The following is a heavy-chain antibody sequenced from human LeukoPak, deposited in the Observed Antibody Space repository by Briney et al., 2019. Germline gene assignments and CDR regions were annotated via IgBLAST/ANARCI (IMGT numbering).Heavy chain of an antibody. V-gene: IGHV3-48*01. CDR1: GFTLSSYS. D-gene: IGHD6-13*01. CDR2: ITSTSSII. Sequence: PGGSLRLSCAASGFTLSSYSMTWVRQAPGKGLEWVSYITSTSSIIYYADSVKGRFTISRDNSKNTLYLQMNSLRAEDTAVYYCARARIAAAEYWGQGTLVTVSS. J-gene: IGHJ4*02. CDR3: ARARIAAAEY.